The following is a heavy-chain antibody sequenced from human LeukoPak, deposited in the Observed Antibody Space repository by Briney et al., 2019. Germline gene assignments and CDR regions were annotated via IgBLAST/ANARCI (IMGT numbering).Heavy chain of an antibody. Sequence: GGSLRLSCAASGFTFSSYAMSWVRQAPGKGLEGVSAISGSGGSTYYADSVKGRFTISRDNSKNTLYLQMNSLRAEDTAVYYCARFISQYYLDYWGQGTLVIVSS. CDR1: GFTFSSYA. D-gene: IGHD3-3*02. CDR2: ISGSGGST. CDR3: ARFISQYYLDY. V-gene: IGHV3-23*01. J-gene: IGHJ4*02.